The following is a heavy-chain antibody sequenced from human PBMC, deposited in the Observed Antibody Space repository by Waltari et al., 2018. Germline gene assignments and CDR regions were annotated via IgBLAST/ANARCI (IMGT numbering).Heavy chain of an antibody. CDR3: ARDGDYGDNYYYYGMDV. CDR1: GGTFSSYA. D-gene: IGHD4-17*01. V-gene: IGHV1-69*13. Sequence: QVQLVQSGAEVKKPGSSVKVSCKASGGTFSSYAISWVRQAPGQGLEGMGWMGGIIPILCTANYAQKFQGRVTITADESTSTAYMELSSLRSEDTAVYYCARDGDYGDNYYYYGMDVWGQGTTVTVSS. J-gene: IGHJ6*02. CDR2: IIPILCTA.